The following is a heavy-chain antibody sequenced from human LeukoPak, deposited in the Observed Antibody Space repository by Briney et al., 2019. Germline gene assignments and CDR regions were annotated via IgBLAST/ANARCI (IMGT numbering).Heavy chain of an antibody. J-gene: IGHJ3*02. CDR3: AKSNGYGLVDI. D-gene: IGHD3-10*01. V-gene: IGHV4-59*04. CDR1: GGSIISYY. CDR2: IFYSGGT. Sequence: SETLSLTCTVSGGSIISYYWSWIRQPPGKGLEWIGNIFYSGGTYYSPSLTSRVTISLDTSRNQFSLKLNSVTAADTAVYYCAKSNGYGLVDIWGQGTMVTVSS.